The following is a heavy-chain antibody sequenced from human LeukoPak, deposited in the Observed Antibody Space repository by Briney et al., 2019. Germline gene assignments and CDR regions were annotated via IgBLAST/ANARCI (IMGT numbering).Heavy chain of an antibody. J-gene: IGHJ4*02. D-gene: IGHD3-22*01. V-gene: IGHV3-23*01. CDR3: AKDRPNYYDSSGHYYRRDGDY. Sequence: GGSLRLSCAASGFTFSSYAMSWVRQAPGKGLEWASSVSGSGGYTYYAGSVKGRFTISRDNSENTLYLQMNSLRAEDTAIYYCAKDRPNYYDSSGHYYRRDGDYWGQGTLVTVSS. CDR2: VSGSGGYT. CDR1: GFTFSSYA.